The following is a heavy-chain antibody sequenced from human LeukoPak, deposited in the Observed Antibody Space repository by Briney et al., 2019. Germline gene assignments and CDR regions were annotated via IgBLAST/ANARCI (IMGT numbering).Heavy chain of an antibody. CDR1: GASISSKNFY. V-gene: IGHV4-39*01. CDR3: ARHPEYMLG. CDR2: IHYTGSS. Sequence: KPSETLSLTCNVSGASISSKNFYWDWIRQPPGKGLEWIGTIHYTGSSRYNPSLKSRVTMSVDTTKNRFSVTLNSLTAADTAVYYCARHPEYMLGWGQGALVIVSS. D-gene: IGHD2-8*01. J-gene: IGHJ4*02.